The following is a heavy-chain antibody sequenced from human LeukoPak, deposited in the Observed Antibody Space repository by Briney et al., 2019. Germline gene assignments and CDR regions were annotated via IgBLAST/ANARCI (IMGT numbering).Heavy chain of an antibody. D-gene: IGHD6-19*01. CDR1: GGFISSSSYF. Sequence: PSETLSLTCTVSGGFISSSSYFWGWIRQPPGKGLEWIGSIYYSGSTSYNTSLKSRVTISVDTSKNQFSLKLSSVTAADTAVYYCARDSGSSGWWPFDYWGQGTLVTVSS. CDR3: ARDSGSSGWWPFDY. CDR2: IYYSGST. V-gene: IGHV4-39*07. J-gene: IGHJ4*02.